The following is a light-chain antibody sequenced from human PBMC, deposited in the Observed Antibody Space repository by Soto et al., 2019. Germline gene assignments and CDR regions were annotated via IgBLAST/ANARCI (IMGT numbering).Light chain of an antibody. Sequence: QSVLTQPASVSGSPGQSITISCTGTSSDVGGYNYVSWYQQHPGKAPKLMIYDVSNRPSGVSNSFSGSKSGNTASLTISGIQAEYEADYYCSSYTSSSTLVVFGGVTQLTVL. CDR2: DVS. CDR3: SSYTSSSTLVV. V-gene: IGLV2-14*01. CDR1: SSDVGGYNY. J-gene: IGLJ2*01.